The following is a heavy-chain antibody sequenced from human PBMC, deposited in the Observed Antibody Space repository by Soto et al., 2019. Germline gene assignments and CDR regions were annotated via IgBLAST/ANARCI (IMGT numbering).Heavy chain of an antibody. CDR2: ISYDGSNK. CDR1: GFTFSSYA. Sequence: QVQLVESGGGVVQPGRSLRLSCAASGFTFSSYAMHWVRQAPGKGLEWVAVISYDGSNKYYADSVKGRFTISRDNSKNTLYLQMNSLRAEDTAVYYCVNYYGMDVWGQGTTVTVSS. J-gene: IGHJ6*02. CDR3: VNYYGMDV. V-gene: IGHV3-30-3*01.